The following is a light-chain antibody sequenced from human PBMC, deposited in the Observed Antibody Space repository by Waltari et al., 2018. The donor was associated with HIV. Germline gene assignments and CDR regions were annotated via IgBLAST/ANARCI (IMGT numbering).Light chain of an antibody. CDR1: SNNVSNQG. J-gene: IGLJ2*01. Sequence: QAGLTQPPSVSKGLRQTATLTCTGNSNNVSNQGATWLQQHPGHPPKLLSYKNNNRPSGISDKFSASRSGNPASLTITGVQPEDEAYCFCPAWYSSLSAVVFGEGTTLTVL. V-gene: IGLV10-54*04. CDR3: PAWYSSLSAVV. CDR2: KNN.